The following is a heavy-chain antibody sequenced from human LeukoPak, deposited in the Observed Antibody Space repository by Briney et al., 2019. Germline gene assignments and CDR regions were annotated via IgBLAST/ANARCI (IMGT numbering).Heavy chain of an antibody. D-gene: IGHD3-22*01. Sequence: GGSLRLSCAASGFTFDDYAMHWVRQAPGKGLEWVSGISWNSGSIGYADSVKGRFTISRDNAKNSLYLQMNSLRAEDTAVYYCARGGIYDSSGYYWGFDYWGQGTLVTVSS. CDR3: ARGGIYDSSGYYWGFDY. CDR2: ISWNSGSI. J-gene: IGHJ4*02. V-gene: IGHV3-9*01. CDR1: GFTFDDYA.